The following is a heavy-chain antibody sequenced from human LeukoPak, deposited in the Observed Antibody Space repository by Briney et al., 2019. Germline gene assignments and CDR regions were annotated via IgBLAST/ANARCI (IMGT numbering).Heavy chain of an antibody. V-gene: IGHV3-11*01. CDR1: GFTFSDYY. CDR2: ISSSGSTI. J-gene: IGHJ6*02. Sequence: GGSLRLSCAASGFTFSDYYMSWIRKAPGKGLEWVSYISSSGSTIYYADSVKGRFTISRDNAKNSLYLQMNSLRAEDTAVYYCARSSPGYYYYGMDVWGQGTTVTVSS. CDR3: ARSSPGYYYYGMDV.